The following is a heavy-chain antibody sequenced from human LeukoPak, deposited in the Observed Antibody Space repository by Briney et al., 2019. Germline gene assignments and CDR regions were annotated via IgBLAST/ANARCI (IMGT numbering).Heavy chain of an antibody. CDR2: INHSGST. CDR1: GGSFSGYY. D-gene: IGHD3-10*01. CDR3: ARGRFAYYYGSGSKGFDP. V-gene: IGHV4-34*01. Sequence: SETLSLTCAVYGGSFSGYYWSWIRQPPGKGLEWIGEINHSGSTNYNPSLKSRVTISVDTSKNQFSLKLSSVTAADTAVYYCARGRFAYYYGSGSKGFDPWGQGTLVTVSS. J-gene: IGHJ5*02.